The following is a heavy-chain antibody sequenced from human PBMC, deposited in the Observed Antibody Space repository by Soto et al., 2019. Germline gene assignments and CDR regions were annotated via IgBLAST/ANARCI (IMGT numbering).Heavy chain of an antibody. V-gene: IGHV4-39*01. J-gene: IGHJ5*02. D-gene: IGHD2-2*02. Sequence: ALGTLSLTCTVFGGSIRSSRFFLGGVRPPPGEGGEWIGSIYYSGSTYYNPSLKSRVTISVDTSKNQFSLKLSSVTAADTAVYYCARHIVVVPAAIGGYNWFDPWGQGTLVTVSS. CDR3: ARHIVVVPAAIGGYNWFDP. CDR1: GGSIRSSRFF. CDR2: IYYSGST.